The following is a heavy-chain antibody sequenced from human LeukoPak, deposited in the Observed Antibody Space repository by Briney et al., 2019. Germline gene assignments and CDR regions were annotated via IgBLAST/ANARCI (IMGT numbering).Heavy chain of an antibody. D-gene: IGHD1-26*01. CDR2: MYHSGSA. J-gene: IGHJ4*02. Sequence: SETLSLTCAVSGYSISSGHYWGWIRQPPGKGLELIGSMYHSGSAYYNPSLRSRVTISVDTSKNRLSLKLSSVTAADTAVYYCARLIVGGDYFDYWGQGTLVTVSS. CDR3: ARLIVGGDYFDY. V-gene: IGHV4-38-2*01. CDR1: GYSISSGHY.